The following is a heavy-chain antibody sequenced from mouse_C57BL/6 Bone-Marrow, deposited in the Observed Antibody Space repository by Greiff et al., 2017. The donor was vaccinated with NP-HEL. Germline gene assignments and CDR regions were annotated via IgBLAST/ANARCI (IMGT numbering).Heavy chain of an antibody. CDR3: ARDRVGGYSFDY. CDR1: GFTFSSYA. Sequence: EVQLQESGGGLVKPGGSLKLSCAASGFTFSSYAMSWVRQTPEKRLEWVATISDGGSYTYYTDNVKGRSTISRDNAKNNLYLQMSHLKSEDTAMYYCARDRVGGYSFDYWGQGTTLTVSS. D-gene: IGHD1-1*02. J-gene: IGHJ2*01. V-gene: IGHV5-4*01. CDR2: ISDGGSYT.